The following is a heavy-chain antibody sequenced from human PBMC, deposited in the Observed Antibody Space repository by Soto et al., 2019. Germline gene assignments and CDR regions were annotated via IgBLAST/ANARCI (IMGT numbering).Heavy chain of an antibody. J-gene: IGHJ4*02. CDR1: GFTFSSYA. Sequence: EVQLLESGGGLVQPGGSLRLSCAASGFTFSSYAMNWVRQAPGKGLEWVSVISGSGDSTYYADSVKGRFTISRDNSKNTLYLQMNSLRAEDTAVYYCATRAHGLDFDYWGQGTLVTVSS. V-gene: IGHV3-23*01. CDR2: ISGSGDST. CDR3: ATRAHGLDFDY.